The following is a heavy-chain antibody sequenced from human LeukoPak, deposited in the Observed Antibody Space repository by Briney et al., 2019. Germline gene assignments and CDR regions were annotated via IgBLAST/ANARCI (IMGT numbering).Heavy chain of an antibody. CDR3: VVVPAATTFDY. CDR2: ISGSGGST. Sequence: GGSLTLSCAASGFTFSSYAMSWVRQAPGKGLEWVSAISGSGGSTYYADSVKGRFTISRDNSKNTLYLQMNSLRAEDTAVYYCVVVPAATTFDYWGQGTLVTVSS. J-gene: IGHJ4*02. V-gene: IGHV3-23*01. CDR1: GFTFSSYA. D-gene: IGHD2-2*01.